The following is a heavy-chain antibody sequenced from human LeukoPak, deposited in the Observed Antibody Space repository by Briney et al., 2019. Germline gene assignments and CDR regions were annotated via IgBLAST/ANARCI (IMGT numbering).Heavy chain of an antibody. CDR1: GFTFSSYS. CDR2: ISSSSSYI. Sequence: GGSLRLSCAASGFTFSSYSMNWVRQAPGKGLEWVSSISSSSSYIYYADSVKGRFAISRDNAKNSLYLQMNSLRAEDTAVYYCARVDLAAAFDYWGQGTLVTVSS. J-gene: IGHJ4*02. D-gene: IGHD6-13*01. CDR3: ARVDLAAAFDY. V-gene: IGHV3-21*01.